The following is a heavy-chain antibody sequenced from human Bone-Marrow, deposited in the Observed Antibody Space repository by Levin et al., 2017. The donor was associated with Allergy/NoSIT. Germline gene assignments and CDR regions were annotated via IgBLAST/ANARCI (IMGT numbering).Heavy chain of an antibody. J-gene: IGHJ4*02. CDR2: INPTGGDT. CDR1: GYTFTSYY. V-gene: IGHV1-46*01. D-gene: IGHD6-6*01. CDR3: AISAFDY. Sequence: GESLKISCKASGYTFTSYYIHWVRQAPGQGLEWMGIINPTGGDTAYAQKFQGRATVTRDTSTSTVYMELTSLTPEDTALYYCAISAFDYWGQGTLVTVSS.